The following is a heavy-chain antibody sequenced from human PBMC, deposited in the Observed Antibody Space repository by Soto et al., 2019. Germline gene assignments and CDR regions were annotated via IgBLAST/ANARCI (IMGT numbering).Heavy chain of an antibody. Sequence: QVQLVQSGAEVKEPGSSVRVSCKASGGTFDNFIMNWVRQTPGQGREWMGGIVPMLGTPTYAEKFKGRVTSSATGSTSTTYIEVTSLRSEDTAIYYCASNGTYSSSLSKYSCMDVWGQGTTVTVSS. CDR2: IVPMLGTP. J-gene: IGHJ6*01. V-gene: IGHV1-69*01. CDR3: ASNGTYSSSLSKYSCMDV. D-gene: IGHD1-26*01. CDR1: GGTFDNFI.